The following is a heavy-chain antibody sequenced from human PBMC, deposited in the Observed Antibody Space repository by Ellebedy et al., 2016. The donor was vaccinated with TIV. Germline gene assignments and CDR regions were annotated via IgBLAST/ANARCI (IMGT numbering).Heavy chain of an antibody. CDR2: IYYSGST. Sequence: SETLSLTXTVSGGSISSYYWSWIRQPPGKGLEWIGYIYYSGSTNYNPSLKSRVTISVDTSKNQFSLKLSSVTAADTAVYYCARAVVVVVAAKNYYYYMDVWGKGTTVTVSS. CDR3: ARAVVVVVAAKNYYYYMDV. D-gene: IGHD2-15*01. V-gene: IGHV4-59*13. J-gene: IGHJ6*03. CDR1: GGSISSYY.